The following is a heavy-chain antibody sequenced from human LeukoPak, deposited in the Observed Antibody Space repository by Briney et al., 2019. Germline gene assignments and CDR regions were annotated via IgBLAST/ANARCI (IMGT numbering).Heavy chain of an antibody. D-gene: IGHD3-10*01. Sequence: GGSLRLSCAASGFTFSNYAMTWVRQAPGKGLEWVSGISGRGDNIYYADSVKGRFTISRDNSKNTMYVQMNSLRAEDTAIYYCAIKARGDYWGQGTLVTVSS. CDR3: AIKARGDY. J-gene: IGHJ4*02. V-gene: IGHV3-23*01. CDR1: GFTFSNYA. CDR2: ISGRGDNI.